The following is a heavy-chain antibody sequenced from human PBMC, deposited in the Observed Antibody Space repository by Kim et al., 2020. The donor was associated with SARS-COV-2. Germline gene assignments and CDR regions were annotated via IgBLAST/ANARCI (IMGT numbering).Heavy chain of an antibody. CDR3: AGPFPRSTRGPSGGNKKLNYYYMDV. CDR2: INHSGST. D-gene: IGHD2-15*01. CDR1: GGSFSGYY. Sequence: SETLSLTCAVYGGSFSGYYWSWIRQPPGKGLEWIGEINHSGSTNYNPSLKSRVTISVDTSKNQFSLKLSSVTAADTAVYYCAGPFPRSTRGPSGGNKKLNYYYMDVWGKGTTVTVSS. J-gene: IGHJ6*03. V-gene: IGHV4-34*01.